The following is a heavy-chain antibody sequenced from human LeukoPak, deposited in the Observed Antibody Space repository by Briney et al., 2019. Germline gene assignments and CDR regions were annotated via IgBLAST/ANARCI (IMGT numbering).Heavy chain of an antibody. CDR3: ARDYSTVTTFFDY. CDR2: IYSGGTT. D-gene: IGHD4-17*01. CDR1: GFSVSSNY. J-gene: IGHJ4*02. Sequence: GGSLRLSCAASGFSVSSNYINWVRQAPGKGLEWVSVIYSGGTTYYTNSVKGRFTISRDNSKNTLYLQMNSLRAEDTAVYYCARDYSTVTTFFDYWGQGTLVTVSS. V-gene: IGHV3-66*01.